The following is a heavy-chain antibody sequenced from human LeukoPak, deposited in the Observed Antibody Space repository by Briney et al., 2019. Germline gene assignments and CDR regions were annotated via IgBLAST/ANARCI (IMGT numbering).Heavy chain of an antibody. CDR3: ARDPPPFMNGYDFDN. D-gene: IGHD5-12*01. J-gene: IGHJ4*02. CDR2: ITYDGTNK. V-gene: IGHV3-30*04. Sequence: GGSLRLSCAVSGFIFNNYAFHWVRQAPGKGLEWVAEITYDGTNKYYADSVKGRFTISRDNSKNTVYLQMNSLRAEDTALYYCARDPPPFMNGYDFDNCDQGTLVTVSS. CDR1: GFIFNNYA.